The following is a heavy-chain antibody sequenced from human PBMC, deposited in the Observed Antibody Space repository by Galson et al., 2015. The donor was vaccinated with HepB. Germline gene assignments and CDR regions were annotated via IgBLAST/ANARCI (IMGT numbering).Heavy chain of an antibody. CDR1: GFTFKTHS. J-gene: IGHJ6*02. CDR2: ISSSSSAI. Sequence: SLRLSCAASGFTFKTHSMNWVRQAPGKGLEWVSYISSSSSAIYYADSVKGRFTIFRDNAKNSLYLQMNSLRTADTAVYYCARDRPWSFRGYGMDVWGQGTTVTVSS. V-gene: IGHV3-48*04. CDR3: ARDRPWSFRGYGMDV. D-gene: IGHD2-21*01.